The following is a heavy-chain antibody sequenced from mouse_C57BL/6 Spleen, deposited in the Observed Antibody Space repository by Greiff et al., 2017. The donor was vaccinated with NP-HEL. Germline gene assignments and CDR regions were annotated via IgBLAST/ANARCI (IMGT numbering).Heavy chain of an antibody. Sequence: EVKLVESGGGLVQPGGSLSLSCAASGFTFTDYYMSWVRQPPGQALEWLGFIRNKANGYTTEYSASVKGRFTISRDKSQSILYLHMTALIAQDSATYYGARDDLRSGSSYYYAMDDWGQGPSVTVSS. V-gene: IGHV7-3*01. CDR2: IRNKANGYTT. CDR3: ARDDLRSGSSYYYAMDD. D-gene: IGHD1-1*01. CDR1: GFTFTDYY. J-gene: IGHJ4*01.